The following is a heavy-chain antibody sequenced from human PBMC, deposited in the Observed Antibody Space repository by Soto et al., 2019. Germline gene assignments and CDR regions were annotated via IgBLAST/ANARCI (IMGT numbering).Heavy chain of an antibody. J-gene: IGHJ6*02. V-gene: IGHV3-30-3*01. CDR2: ISYDGSNK. Sequence: QVQLVESGGGVVQPGRSLRLSCAASGFTFSSYAMHWVRQAPGKGLEWVAVISYDGSNKYYADSVKGRFTISRDNSKNTLYLQMNSLRAEDTAVYYCARKTPVRGVIIADYYYYGMDVWGQGTTVTVSS. D-gene: IGHD3-10*01. CDR3: ARKTPVRGVIIADYYYYGMDV. CDR1: GFTFSSYA.